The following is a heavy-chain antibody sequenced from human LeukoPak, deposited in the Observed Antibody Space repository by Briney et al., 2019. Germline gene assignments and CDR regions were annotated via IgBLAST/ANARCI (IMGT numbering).Heavy chain of an antibody. CDR3: ARVNYYGSGSYYRYYYYYGMDV. V-gene: IGHV3-7*01. Sequence: GGSLRLSCAASGFTFSSYWMSWVRQAPGKGLEWVANIKQDGSEKYYVDSVKGRFTISRDNAKNSLYLQMNSLRAEDTAVYYYARVNYYGSGSYYRYYYYYGMDVWGQGTTVTVSS. J-gene: IGHJ6*02. CDR1: GFTFSSYW. CDR2: IKQDGSEK. D-gene: IGHD3-10*01.